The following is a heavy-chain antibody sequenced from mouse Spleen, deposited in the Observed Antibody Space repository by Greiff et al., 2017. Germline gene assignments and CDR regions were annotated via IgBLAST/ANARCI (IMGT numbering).Heavy chain of an antibody. CDR1: GFTFSDYY. V-gene: IGHV5-16*01. Sequence: EVQVVESEGGLVQPGSSMKLSCTASGFTFSDYYMAWVRQVPEKGLEWVANINYDGSSTYYLDSLKSRFIISRDNAKNILYLQMSSLKSEDTATYYCARDLGNWYFDVWGAGTTVTVSS. J-gene: IGHJ1*01. CDR2: INYDGSST. CDR3: ARDLGNWYFDV. D-gene: IGHD4-1*01.